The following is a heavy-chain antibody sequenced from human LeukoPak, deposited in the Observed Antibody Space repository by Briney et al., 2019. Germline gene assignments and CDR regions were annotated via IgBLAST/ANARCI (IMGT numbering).Heavy chain of an antibody. CDR1: GYTFTGYY. D-gene: IGHD3-3*01. CDR2: MNPNSGNT. J-gene: IGHJ4*02. CDR3: ARTRHYDFWSGYFESIYYFDY. Sequence: ASVKVSCKASGYTFTGYYMHWVRQAPGQGLEWMGWMNPNSGNTGYAQKFQGRVTITRNTSISTAYMELSSLRSEDTAVYYCARTRHYDFWSGYFESIYYFDYWGQGTLVTVSS. V-gene: IGHV1-8*03.